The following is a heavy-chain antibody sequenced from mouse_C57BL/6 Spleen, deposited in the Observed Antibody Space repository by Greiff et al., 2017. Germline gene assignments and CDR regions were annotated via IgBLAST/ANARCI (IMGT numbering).Heavy chain of an antibody. V-gene: IGHV1-61*01. CDR3: ARRGTWAMDY. Sequence: QVHVKQPGAELVRPGSSVKLSCKASGYTFTSYWMDWVKQRPGQGLEWIGNIYPSDSETHYNQKFKDKATLTVDKSSSTAYMQLSSLTSEDSAVYYGARRGTWAMDYWGQGTSVTVSS. D-gene: IGHD3-3*01. J-gene: IGHJ4*01. CDR2: IYPSDSET. CDR1: GYTFTSYW.